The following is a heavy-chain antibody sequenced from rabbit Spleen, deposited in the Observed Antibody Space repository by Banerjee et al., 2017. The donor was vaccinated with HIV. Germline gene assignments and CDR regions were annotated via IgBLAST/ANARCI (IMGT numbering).Heavy chain of an antibody. J-gene: IGHJ6*01. D-gene: IGHD2-1*01. V-gene: IGHV1S47*01. CDR1: GFDFSDYG. Sequence: QEQLVESGGGLVQPGGSLKLSCKASGFDFSDYGMSWVRQAPGKGLEWIGYIDPIFGSKYYANWVNGRFTISRHNAQNTLYLQLDSLTAADTATYFCARDDDGYPHDFTLWGQGTLVTVS. CDR3: ARDDDGYPHDFTL. CDR2: IDPIFGSK.